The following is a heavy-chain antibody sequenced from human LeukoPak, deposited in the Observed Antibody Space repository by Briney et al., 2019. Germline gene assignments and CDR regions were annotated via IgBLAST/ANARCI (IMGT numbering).Heavy chain of an antibody. CDR3: ARGTGYSSGWSLGYYYYYMDV. CDR1: GYTFTSYG. Sequence: ASVKVSCKASGYTFTSYGISWVRQAPGQGLEWMGWMNPNSGNTGYARKFQGRVTITRNTSISTAYMELSSLRSEDTAVYYCARGTGYSSGWSLGYYYYYMDVWGKGTTVTVSS. CDR2: MNPNSGNT. D-gene: IGHD6-19*01. V-gene: IGHV1-8*03. J-gene: IGHJ6*03.